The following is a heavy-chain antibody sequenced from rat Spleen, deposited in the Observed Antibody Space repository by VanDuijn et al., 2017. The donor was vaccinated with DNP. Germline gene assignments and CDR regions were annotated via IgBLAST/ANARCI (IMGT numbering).Heavy chain of an antibody. CDR2: ISTGGGTT. J-gene: IGHJ2*01. CDR1: GFTFNDYG. V-gene: IGHV5S14*01. Sequence: EVQLVESGGGLVQPGRSLKLSCAASGFTFNDYGMAWVRQTPKKGLEWVTTISTGGGTTYYRDSVKGRFTISRDNGKSTLYLQMESLRSEDTATYYCTKDAFDYWGQGVMVTVSS. CDR3: TKDAFDY.